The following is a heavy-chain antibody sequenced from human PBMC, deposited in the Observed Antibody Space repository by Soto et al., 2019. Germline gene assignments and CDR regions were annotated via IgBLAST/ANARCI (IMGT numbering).Heavy chain of an antibody. J-gene: IGHJ4*02. V-gene: IGHV1-18*01. CDR3: AKEVYTYTSCCGVDY. CDR2: ISTYNCDT. Sequence: QVQLVQSATEVEKPGASVKVSCKASGYTLTSYGLSWVRQAPGQGLEWMGWISTYNCDTYYAQSLQHRVTMTTDTSTTTAYMELRIVRSDDTAMYYCAKEVYTYTSCCGVDYWGQGTLVTVSS. CDR1: GYTLTSYG. D-gene: IGHD2-2*01.